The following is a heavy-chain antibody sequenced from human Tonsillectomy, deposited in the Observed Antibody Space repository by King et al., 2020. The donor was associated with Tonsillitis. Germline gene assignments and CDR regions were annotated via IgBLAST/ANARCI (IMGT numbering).Heavy chain of an antibody. V-gene: IGHV3-33*08. CDR1: GFTFSSYG. CDR2: IWYDGSNK. J-gene: IGHJ4*02. D-gene: IGHD3-10*01. Sequence: VQLVESGGGVVQPGRSLRLSCAASGFTFSSYGMHWVRQAPGKGLEWVAVIWYDGSNKYYADSVKGRFTISRDNSKNTLYLQMNSLRAEDTAVYYCARPQYYYGSRSYTHWGQGTLVTVSS. CDR3: ARPQYYYGSRSYTH.